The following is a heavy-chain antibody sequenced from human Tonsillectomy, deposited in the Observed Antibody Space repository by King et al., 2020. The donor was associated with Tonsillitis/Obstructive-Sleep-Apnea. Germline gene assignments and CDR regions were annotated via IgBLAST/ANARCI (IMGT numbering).Heavy chain of an antibody. CDR2: IDWDDNP. CDR1: GFSLSTSGMC. CDR3: ARIMCGFPYYMDV. V-gene: IGHV2-70*11. Sequence: VTLKESGPALVKVTQTLTLTCNFSGFSLSTSGMCLSWIRQPPGKALEWLARIDWDDNPYYSTSLKTRLTVSKDTSKNQVVLTMTNMDPVDSATYYCARIMCGFPYYMDVWGQGTTVTVS. D-gene: IGHD3-10*01. J-gene: IGHJ6*03.